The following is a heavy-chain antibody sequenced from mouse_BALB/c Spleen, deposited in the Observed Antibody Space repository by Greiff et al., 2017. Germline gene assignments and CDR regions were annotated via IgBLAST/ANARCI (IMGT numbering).Heavy chain of an antibody. V-gene: IGHV1-4*01. CDR2: INPSSGYT. D-gene: IGHD1-1*01. Sequence: VQLQQSGAELARPGASVKMSCKASGYTFTSYTMHWVKQRPGQGLEWIGYINPSSGYTKYNQKFKDKATLTADKSSSTAYMQLSSLTSEDSAVYYCASEITTVVGYYAIDYWGQGTTVTVSS. CDR1: GYTFTSYT. J-gene: IGHJ4*01. CDR3: ASEITTVVGYYAIDY.